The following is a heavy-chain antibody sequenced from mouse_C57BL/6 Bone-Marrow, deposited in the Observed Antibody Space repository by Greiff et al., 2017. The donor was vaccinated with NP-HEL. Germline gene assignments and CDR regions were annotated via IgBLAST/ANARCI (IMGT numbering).Heavy chain of an antibody. CDR3: ATRESRFAD. J-gene: IGHJ3*01. V-gene: IGHV14-4*01. CDR1: GFNIKDDY. CDR2: IDPENGDT. Sequence: VQLQQSGAELVRPGASVKLSCTASGFNIKDDYMHWVKQRPEQGLEWIGWIDPENGDTEYASKFQGKATITADTSSNTAYLQLSSLTSEDTAVYDCATRESRFADGGQGTLVTVSA.